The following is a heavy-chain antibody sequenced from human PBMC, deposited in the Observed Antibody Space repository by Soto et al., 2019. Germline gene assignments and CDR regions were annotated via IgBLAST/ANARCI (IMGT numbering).Heavy chain of an antibody. Sequence: QVQLVVSGGGLVKPGGSLRLSCAASGLTFSDCYMNWIRQAPGKGLEWVSYISSSGSSINYAGSVKGRFTISRDNAKNSLYLQMNSLRAEDTAMYYCARVRFGEWGYAMDVWGQGTTVTVSS. D-gene: IGHD3-10*01. CDR3: ARVRFGEWGYAMDV. V-gene: IGHV3-11*01. CDR1: GLTFSDCY. CDR2: ISSSGSSI. J-gene: IGHJ6*02.